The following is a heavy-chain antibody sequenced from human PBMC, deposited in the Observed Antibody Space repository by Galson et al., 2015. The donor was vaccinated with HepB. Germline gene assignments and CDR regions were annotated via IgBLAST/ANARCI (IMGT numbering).Heavy chain of an antibody. Sequence: TLSLTCTVSGGSISSGGYYWSWIRQHPGKGLEWIGYIYYSGSTYYNPSLKSRVTISVDTSKNQFSLKLSSVTAADTAVYYCARRGGPYSSSWYYYYYYGMDVWGQGTTVTVSS. CDR2: IYYSGST. V-gene: IGHV4-31*03. J-gene: IGHJ6*02. CDR3: ARRGGPYSSSWYYYYYYGMDV. D-gene: IGHD6-13*01. CDR1: GGSISSGGYY.